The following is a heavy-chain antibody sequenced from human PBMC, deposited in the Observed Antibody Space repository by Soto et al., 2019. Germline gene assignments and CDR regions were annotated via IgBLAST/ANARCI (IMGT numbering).Heavy chain of an antibody. D-gene: IGHD1-7*01. CDR3: ARNILGGTTDY. CDR1: GYTFTSHA. Sequence: GASVKVSCKASGYTFTSHAIHWVRQAPGQGLEWMGWINAGKGDTKYPQKFQGRVTITRDTSASTAYMELSSLRSEDTAVYYCARNILGGTTDYWGQGTLVTVSS. V-gene: IGHV1-3*01. J-gene: IGHJ4*02. CDR2: INAGKGDT.